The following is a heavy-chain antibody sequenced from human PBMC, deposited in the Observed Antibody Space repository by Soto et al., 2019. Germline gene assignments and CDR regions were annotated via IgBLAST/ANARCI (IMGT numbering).Heavy chain of an antibody. D-gene: IGHD4-17*01. CDR1: GFTFSTYS. Sequence: EVQLVESGGGLVKPGGSLRLSCAASGFTFSTYSMNWVRQAPGKGLEWVSSVSSSSSYIYYADSVKGRFTISRDNAKNSLHLQMNSLRVEDTAVYFCARDNLYGDYEYDNYDYSMDVWGQGTTVTVSS. CDR2: VSSSSSYI. CDR3: ARDNLYGDYEYDNYDYSMDV. V-gene: IGHV3-21*01. J-gene: IGHJ6*02.